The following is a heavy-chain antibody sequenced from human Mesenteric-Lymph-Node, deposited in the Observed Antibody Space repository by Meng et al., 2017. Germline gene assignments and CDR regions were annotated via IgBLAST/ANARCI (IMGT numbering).Heavy chain of an antibody. CDR3: ARDQAVGCSGGSCYSSDY. CDR2: ISAYNGNT. CDR1: GYTFTSYG. Sequence: VPRVPVGAGVKKPGASGKVSCKASGYTFTSYGISWVRQAPGQGLEWMGWISAYNGNTNYAQKLQGRVTMTTDTSTSTAYMELRSLRSDDTAVYYCARDQAVGCSGGSCYSSDYWGQGTLVTVSS. D-gene: IGHD2-15*01. J-gene: IGHJ4*02. V-gene: IGHV1-18*01.